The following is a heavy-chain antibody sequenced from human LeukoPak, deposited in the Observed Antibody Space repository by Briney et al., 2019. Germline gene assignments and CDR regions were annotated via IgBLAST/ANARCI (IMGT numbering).Heavy chain of an antibody. J-gene: IGHJ4*02. CDR2: IRYDGSNK. Sequence: PGGSLRLSCAASGFTFSRMHWVRQAPGKGLEWVAFIRYDGSNKYHADSVKGRFTISRDNSKNTLYLQMNSLRADDTAVYYCARGAYYNILTGYRGRILGFDYWGQGTLVTVSS. CDR1: GFTFSR. V-gene: IGHV3-30*02. D-gene: IGHD3-9*01. CDR3: ARGAYYNILTGYRGRILGFDY.